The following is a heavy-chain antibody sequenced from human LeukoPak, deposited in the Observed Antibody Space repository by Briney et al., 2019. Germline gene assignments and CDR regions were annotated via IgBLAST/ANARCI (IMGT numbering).Heavy chain of an antibody. CDR2: FDPEDGET. J-gene: IGHJ4*02. CDR3: ATDLNLDTAMVDHY. Sequence: ASVKVSCKVSGYTLTELSMHWVRQAPGKGLEWMGGFDPEDGETIHAQKFQGRVTMTEDTSTDTAYMELSSLRSEDTAVYYCATDLNLDTAMVDHYWGQGTLVTVSS. D-gene: IGHD5-18*01. V-gene: IGHV1-24*01. CDR1: GYTLTELS.